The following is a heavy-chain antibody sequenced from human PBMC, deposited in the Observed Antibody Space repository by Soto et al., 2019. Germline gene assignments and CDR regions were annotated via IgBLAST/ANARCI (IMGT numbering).Heavy chain of an antibody. CDR1: GFTFRNYW. J-gene: IGHJ5*02. CDR2: IKPDGSEK. Sequence: EVQLVESGGGLVQPGGSLRLSCAVSGFTFRNYWMNWARQAPGKGPEWVASIKPDGSEKFYVDSVKGRFTISRDNAKNSLYLQMNSRSAEDTAVYYCSTYKGPYCSGTNCLGFDPWGQGTLVTVSS. CDR3: STYKGPYCSGTNCLGFDP. V-gene: IGHV3-7*01. D-gene: IGHD2-2*01.